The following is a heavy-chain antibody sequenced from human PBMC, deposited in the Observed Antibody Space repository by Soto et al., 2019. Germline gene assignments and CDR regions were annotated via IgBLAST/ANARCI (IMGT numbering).Heavy chain of an antibody. CDR2: ISGGGGT. CDR3: AKSYFGSGSYRHYFDY. D-gene: IGHD3-10*01. V-gene: IGHV3-23*01. CDR1: GFAFSTYA. J-gene: IGHJ4*02. Sequence: GGSLRLSCAASGFAFSTYAMTWVRQPPGKGLEWVSLISGGGGTYSADSVKGRFTISRDNSKNTLYLQMNSLRADDTAKYYCAKSYFGSGSYRHYFDYWGQGTLVTSPQ.